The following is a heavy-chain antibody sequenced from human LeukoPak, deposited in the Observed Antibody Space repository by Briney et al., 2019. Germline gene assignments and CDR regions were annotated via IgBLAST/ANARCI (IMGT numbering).Heavy chain of an antibody. V-gene: IGHV4-59*08. Sequence: PSETLSLTCTVSGGSISSYYWSWIRQPPGKGLEWIGYIYYSGSTNYNPSLKSRVTISVDTSKNQFSLKLSSVTAADTAVYYCARHHPGGNSEYFDYWGQGTLVTVSS. CDR1: GGSISSYY. D-gene: IGHD4-23*01. CDR2: IYYSGST. CDR3: ARHHPGGNSEYFDY. J-gene: IGHJ4*02.